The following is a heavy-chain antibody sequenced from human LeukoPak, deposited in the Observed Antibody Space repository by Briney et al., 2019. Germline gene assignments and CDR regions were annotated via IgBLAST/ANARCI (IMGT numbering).Heavy chain of an antibody. D-gene: IGHD2-2*01. CDR2: IYTSGST. Sequence: SETLSLTCTVSGGSITSGSYYWSWIRQPAGKGLEWIGRIYTSGSTNYNPSLKSRVTISVDTSKNQFSLKLSSVTAADTAVYYCAREASASYYYYYMDVWGKGTTVTISS. CDR1: GGSITSGSYY. V-gene: IGHV4-61*02. CDR3: AREASASYYYYYMDV. J-gene: IGHJ6*03.